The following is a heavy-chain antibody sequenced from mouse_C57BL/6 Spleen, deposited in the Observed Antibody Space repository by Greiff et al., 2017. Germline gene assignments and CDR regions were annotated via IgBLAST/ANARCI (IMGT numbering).Heavy chain of an antibody. CDR3: ARDYYCSSCEYFDV. D-gene: IGHD1-1*01. CDR1: GFTFSSYA. CDR2: ISDGGSYT. J-gene: IGHJ1*03. Sequence: EVHLVESGGGLVKPGGSLKLSCAASGFTFSSYAMSWVRQTPEKRLEWVATISDGGSYTYYPDNVKGRFTISRDNAKNNLYLQMSHLKSEDTAMYYCARDYYCSSCEYFDVWGTGTTVTVSS. V-gene: IGHV5-4*01.